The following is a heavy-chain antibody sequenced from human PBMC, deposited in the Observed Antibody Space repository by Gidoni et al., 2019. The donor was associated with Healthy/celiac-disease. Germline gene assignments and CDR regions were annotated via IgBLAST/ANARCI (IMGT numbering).Heavy chain of an antibody. J-gene: IGHJ4*02. CDR3: ARGNRGGYSYGYLGNY. D-gene: IGHD5-18*01. CDR1: GGSFSGYY. CDR2: INHSGST. Sequence: QVQLQQWGAGLLKPSETLSLTCAVYGGSFSGYYWSWIRQPPGKGLAWIGEINHSGSTNYNPSLKGRVTISVDTSKNQFSLKLSSVTAADTAVYYCARGNRGGYSYGYLGNYWGQGTLVTVSS. V-gene: IGHV4-34*01.